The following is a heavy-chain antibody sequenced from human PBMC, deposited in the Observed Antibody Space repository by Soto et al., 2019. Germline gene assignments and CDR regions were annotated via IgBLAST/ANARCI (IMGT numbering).Heavy chain of an antibody. V-gene: IGHV3-30-3*01. CDR2: ISYDGSNK. D-gene: IGHD2-2*01. J-gene: IGHJ1*01. CDR3: AREGPAAMYFQH. CDR1: GFTFSSYA. Sequence: GGSLRLSCAASGFTFSSYAMHWVRQAPGKGLEWVAVISYDGSNKYYADSVKGRFTISRDNSKNTLYLQMNSLRAEDTAVYYCAREGPAAMYFQHWGQGTLVTVSS.